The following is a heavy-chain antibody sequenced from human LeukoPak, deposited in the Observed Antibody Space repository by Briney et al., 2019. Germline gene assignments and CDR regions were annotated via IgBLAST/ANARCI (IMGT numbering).Heavy chain of an antibody. CDR1: GYSISSGYY. Sequence: SETLSLTCAVSGYSISSGYYWGWIRTPPGKGLEWIGSIYHSGSTYYNPSLKSRVTISVDTSKNQFSLKLSSVTAADTAVYYCAREVEWELLPYYFDYWGQGTLVTVSS. D-gene: IGHD1-26*01. CDR3: AREVEWELLPYYFDY. CDR2: IYHSGST. V-gene: IGHV4-38-2*02. J-gene: IGHJ4*02.